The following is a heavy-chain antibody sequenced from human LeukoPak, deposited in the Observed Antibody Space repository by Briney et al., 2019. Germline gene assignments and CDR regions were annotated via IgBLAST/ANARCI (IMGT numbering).Heavy chain of an antibody. CDR2: ISGSGGSI. D-gene: IGHD3-22*01. J-gene: IGHJ4*02. CDR3: AKGHQDYYNSSGYFFFDY. V-gene: IGHV3-23*01. CDR1: GFTFSSYA. Sequence: GGSLRLSCAASGFTFSSYAMSWVRQAPGKGLEWVSGISGSGGSIYYADSVKGRFTISRDNSKNTLYLQMNSLRAEDTAVYYCAKGHQDYYNSSGYFFFDYWGQGTLVTVSS.